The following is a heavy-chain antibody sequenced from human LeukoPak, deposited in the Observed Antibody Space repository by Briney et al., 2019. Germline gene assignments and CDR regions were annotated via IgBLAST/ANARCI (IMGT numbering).Heavy chain of an antibody. CDR3: ARALDGYNEDY. D-gene: IGHD5-24*01. J-gene: IGHJ4*02. V-gene: IGHV3-21*01. Sequence: PGGSLRLSCAASGFTFSSYRMNWVRQASGKGLEWVSSISRSSSYIYYADSVKGRFTISRDNAKNSLYLQMNSLRAEDTAVYYCARALDGYNEDYWGQGTLVSVSS. CDR1: GFTFSSYR. CDR2: ISRSSSYI.